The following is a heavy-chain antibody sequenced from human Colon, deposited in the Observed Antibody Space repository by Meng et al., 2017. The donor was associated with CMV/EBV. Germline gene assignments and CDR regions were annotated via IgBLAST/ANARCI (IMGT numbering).Heavy chain of an antibody. CDR3: ARETGSGWRGVDS. CDR2: INSDGSRT. Sequence: GESLKISCAASGFTFSSYAMHWVRQAPGKGLEWVSRINSDGSRTSYADSVKGRFTISRDNAKNTLYLQMNSLRAEDTAVYHCARETGSGWRGVDSWGQGTLVTVSS. D-gene: IGHD6-19*01. V-gene: IGHV3-74*01. J-gene: IGHJ4*02. CDR1: GFTFSSYA.